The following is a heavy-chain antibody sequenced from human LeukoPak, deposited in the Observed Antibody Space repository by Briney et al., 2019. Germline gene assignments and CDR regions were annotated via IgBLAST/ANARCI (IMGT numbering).Heavy chain of an antibody. CDR1: GFTFSSYG. J-gene: IGHJ4*02. Sequence: GGSLRLSCAASGFTFSSYGMSWVRQAPGKGLEWVSAISGSGGSTYYADSVKGRFTISRDNAKNSLYLQMNGLRAEDTAVYYCARDTYYYDSSGYSFDYWGQGTLVTVSS. D-gene: IGHD3-22*01. CDR2: ISGSGGST. V-gene: IGHV3-23*01. CDR3: ARDTYYYDSSGYSFDY.